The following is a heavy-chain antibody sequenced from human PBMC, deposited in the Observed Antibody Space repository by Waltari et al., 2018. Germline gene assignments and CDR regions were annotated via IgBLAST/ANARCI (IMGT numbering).Heavy chain of an antibody. CDR3: AAHPYSSSWYYPFDY. V-gene: IGHV1-2*06. Sequence: QVQLVQSGAEVKKPGASVKVSCKASGYTFTGYYMHWVRQAPGQGLEWMGRINPNSCGTNDAQKFQCRVTMTRDTSISTAYMELSRLRSDDTAVYYCAAHPYSSSWYYPFDYWGQGTLVTVSS. D-gene: IGHD6-13*01. CDR1: GYTFTGYY. CDR2: INPNSCGT. J-gene: IGHJ4*02.